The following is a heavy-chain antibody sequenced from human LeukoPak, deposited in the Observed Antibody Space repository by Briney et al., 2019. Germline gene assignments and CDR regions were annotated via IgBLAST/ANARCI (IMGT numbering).Heavy chain of an antibody. CDR2: IKQDGSEI. D-gene: IGHD4-17*01. CDR3: ARQATVTTNKLFDY. Sequence: GGSLRLSCAASGFPFSTYWMNWVRQAPGKGLEWVANIKQDGSEIYYVDSVKGRFTISRDNAKNSLYLQMNSLRAEDTAVYYYARQATVTTNKLFDYWGQGTLVTVSS. J-gene: IGHJ4*02. CDR1: GFPFSTYW. V-gene: IGHV3-7*03.